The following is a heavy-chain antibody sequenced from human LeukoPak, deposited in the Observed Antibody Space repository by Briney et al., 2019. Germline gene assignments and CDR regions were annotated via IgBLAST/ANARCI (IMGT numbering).Heavy chain of an antibody. Sequence: QPGGSLRLSCAASGFTFSSYAMSWVRQAPGKGLEWVSAISGSGGSTYYADSVKGRFTISRDNSKNTLYLQMNSLRAEDTAVYYCARPGTYYDFWSGYYDYWGQGTLVTVSS. D-gene: IGHD3-3*01. CDR1: GFTFSSYA. J-gene: IGHJ4*02. V-gene: IGHV3-23*01. CDR2: ISGSGGST. CDR3: ARPGTYYDFWSGYYDY.